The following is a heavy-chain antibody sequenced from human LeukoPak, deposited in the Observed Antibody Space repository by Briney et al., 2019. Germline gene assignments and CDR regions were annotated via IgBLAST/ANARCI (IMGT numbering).Heavy chain of an antibody. CDR3: ARSDYDYVWGSYGFDP. Sequence: SETLSLTCTVSGGSISSSSYYWGWIRQPPGKGLEWIGSIYYSGSTYYNSSLKSRVTISVDTSKNQFSLKLSSVTAADTAVYYCARSDYDYVWGSYGFDPWGQGTLVTVSS. J-gene: IGHJ5*02. V-gene: IGHV4-39*01. CDR1: GGSISSSSYY. D-gene: IGHD3-16*01. CDR2: IYYSGST.